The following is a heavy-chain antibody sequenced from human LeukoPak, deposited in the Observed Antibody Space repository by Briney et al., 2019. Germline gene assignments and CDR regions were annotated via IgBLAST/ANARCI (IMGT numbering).Heavy chain of an antibody. CDR3: ATGNSYPEY. CDR2: IYNSGST. J-gene: IGHJ4*02. CDR1: GFIFNNAW. V-gene: IGHV4-59*01. Sequence: GSLRLSCAASGFIFNNAWMSWIRQPPGKGLEWIGYIYNSGSTSYNPSLKSRVTISVDTSKNQFSLKLFSVTAADTAVYYCATGNSYPEYWGQGTLVTVSS. D-gene: IGHD5-18*01.